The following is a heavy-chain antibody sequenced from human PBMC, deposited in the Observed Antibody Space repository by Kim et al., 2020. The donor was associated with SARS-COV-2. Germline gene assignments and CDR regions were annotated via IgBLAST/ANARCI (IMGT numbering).Heavy chain of an antibody. CDR3: ARDRGVVVVILGAFDI. V-gene: IGHV1-69*04. CDR1: GGTFSSYA. CDR2: IIPILGIA. D-gene: IGHD3-22*01. J-gene: IGHJ3*02. Sequence: SVKVSCKASGGTFSSYAISWVRQAPGQGLEWMGRIIPILGIANYAQKFQGRVTITADKSTSTAYMELSSLRSEDTAVYYCARDRGVVVVILGAFDIWGQGTMVTVSS.